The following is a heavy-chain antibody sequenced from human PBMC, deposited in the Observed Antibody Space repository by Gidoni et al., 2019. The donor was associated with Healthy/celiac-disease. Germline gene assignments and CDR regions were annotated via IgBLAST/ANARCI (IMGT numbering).Heavy chain of an antibody. D-gene: IGHD6-19*01. Sequence: EVQLLESGGGLVQPGGSLRPSRAASGFTFSRWAMSWVRQAPGKGLEWVTAISGSGGSTYYADSVKGRFTNSRDNSKNTLYLQMNSLRAEDTAVYYCAKDDSAVAVRPNWFDPWGQGTLVTVSS. CDR3: AKDDSAVAVRPNWFDP. V-gene: IGHV3-23*01. J-gene: IGHJ5*02. CDR2: ISGSGGST. CDR1: GFTFSRWA.